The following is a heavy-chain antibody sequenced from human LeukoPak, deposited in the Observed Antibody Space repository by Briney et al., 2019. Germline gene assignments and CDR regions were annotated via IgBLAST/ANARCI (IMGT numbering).Heavy chain of an antibody. CDR1: GGTFSSYA. CDR2: IIPIFGTA. J-gene: IGHJ6*03. V-gene: IGHV1-69*05. Sequence: SVKVSCKASGGTFSSYAISWVRQAPGQGLEWMGGIIPIFGTANYAQKFQGRVTITTDESTSTAYMELSSLRSEDTAVYHCARAPYYYDSSGYSQGGYYYYYMDVWGKGTTVTVSS. CDR3: ARAPYYYDSSGYSQGGYYYYYMDV. D-gene: IGHD3-22*01.